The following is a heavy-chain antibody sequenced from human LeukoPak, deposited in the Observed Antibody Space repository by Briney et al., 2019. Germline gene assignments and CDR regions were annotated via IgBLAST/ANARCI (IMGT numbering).Heavy chain of an antibody. CDR2: ISGSGGST. J-gene: IGHJ4*02. Sequence: GGSLRLSCAASGFTFSSYATSWVRQAPGKGLEWVSAISGSGGSTYYADSVKGRFTISRDNSKNTLYLQMNSLRAEDTAVYYCAKDLVVPAGSYYFDYWGQGTLVTVSS. V-gene: IGHV3-23*01. CDR3: AKDLVVPAGSYYFDY. D-gene: IGHD2-2*01. CDR1: GFTFSSYA.